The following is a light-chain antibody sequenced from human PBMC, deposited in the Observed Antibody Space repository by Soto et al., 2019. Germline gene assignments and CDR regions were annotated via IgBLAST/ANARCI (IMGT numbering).Light chain of an antibody. J-gene: IGKJ1*01. CDR1: ESVLYSSNNKNY. CDR3: QQYYSSPPT. CDR2: WAS. V-gene: IGKV4-1*01. Sequence: DIVMTQSPDSLTVSLGERATFNCKSSESVLYSSNNKNYLAWYQQKPGQPPKLLIYWASTRQSGVPDRFSASGSGTDFTLTISSLQAEDVAVYFCQQYYSSPPTFGQGTKVEI.